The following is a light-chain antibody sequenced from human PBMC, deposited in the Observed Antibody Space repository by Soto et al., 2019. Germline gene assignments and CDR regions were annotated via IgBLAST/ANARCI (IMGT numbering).Light chain of an antibody. Sequence: QLVLTQSPSASASLGASVKLTCTLSSGHSSYAIAWHQQQPEKGPRFLMKLSSDGSHIKGDGIPDRFSGSSSGAERYLTISSLQSEDEADYYCQTWGTGIVIFGGGTQLTVL. CDR1: SGHSSYA. J-gene: IGLJ2*01. V-gene: IGLV4-69*01. CDR3: QTWGTGIVI. CDR2: LSSDGSH.